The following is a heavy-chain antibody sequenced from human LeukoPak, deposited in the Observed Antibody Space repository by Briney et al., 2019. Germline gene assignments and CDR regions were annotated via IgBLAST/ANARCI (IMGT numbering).Heavy chain of an antibody. CDR3: ARGTVALYYYYGMDV. D-gene: IGHD4-11*01. CDR2: IYTSGST. V-gene: IGHV4-4*07. CDR1: GGSISSYY. J-gene: IGHJ6*02. Sequence: SETLSLTCTVSGGSISSYYWSWIRQPAGKGLEWIGRIYTSGSTNYSPSLKSRVTMSVDTSKNQFSLKLSSVTAADTAVYYCARGTVALYYYYGMDVWGQGTTVTVSS.